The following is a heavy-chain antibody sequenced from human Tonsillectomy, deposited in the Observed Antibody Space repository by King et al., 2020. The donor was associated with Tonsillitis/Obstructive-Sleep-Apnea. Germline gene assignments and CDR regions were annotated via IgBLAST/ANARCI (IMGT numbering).Heavy chain of an antibody. V-gene: IGHV3-66*01. D-gene: IGHD3-16*01. CDR2: IYSGGST. CDR1: GLTVSSNY. J-gene: IGHJ3*02. CDR3: ARDIMITFGGVSAFDI. Sequence: VQLVESGGGLVQPGGSLRLSCAASGLTVSSNYMSWVRQAPGKGLEWVSVIYSGGSTYYADSVKGRFTISRDNSKNTLYLQMNSLRAEDTAVYYCARDIMITFGGVSAFDIWGQGTMVTVSS.